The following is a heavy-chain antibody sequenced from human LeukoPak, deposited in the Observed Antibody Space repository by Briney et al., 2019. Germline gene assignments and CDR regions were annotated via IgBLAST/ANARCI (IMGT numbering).Heavy chain of an antibody. CDR2: IGGSGAST. J-gene: IGHJ4*02. Sequence: GGSLRLSCEASGFAFNFYAMSWVRQTPGKGLQWVSGIGGSGASTYYAESVKGRFTISRDNSKNTLALQMNSLTAEDTAVYYCTRHGDYGDYWGQGTLVTVSS. CDR3: TRHGDYGDY. CDR1: GFAFNFYA. V-gene: IGHV3-23*01. D-gene: IGHD4-17*01.